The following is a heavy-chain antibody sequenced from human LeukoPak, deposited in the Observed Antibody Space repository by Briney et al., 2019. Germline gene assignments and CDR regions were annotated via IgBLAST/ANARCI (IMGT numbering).Heavy chain of an antibody. V-gene: IGHV3-23*01. J-gene: IGHJ4*02. CDR2: ISGGGTST. D-gene: IGHD2-21*01. Sequence: GGSLRLSCAASGLTFGNYAMSWVRQAPGKGLEWVSVISGGGTSTYYGDSVKGRFTISRDNPKNTLYLQMNSLKTEDTAVYYCITPLPYSAQGGQGTLVTVSS. CDR3: ITPLPYSAQ. CDR1: GLTFGNYA.